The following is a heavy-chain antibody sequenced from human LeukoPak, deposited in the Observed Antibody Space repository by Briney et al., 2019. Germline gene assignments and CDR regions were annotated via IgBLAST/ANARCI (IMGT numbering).Heavy chain of an antibody. CDR2: IYYTGST. CDR3: ARHYARGRADSGADSRGYFEY. J-gene: IGHJ4*02. V-gene: IGHV4-59*08. D-gene: IGHD4-17*01. CDR1: GGSISNYY. Sequence: SETLSLTCTVSGGSISNYYWGWIRQPPGKGLEWLGYIYYTGSTHYNPSLNSRVTISLGTSKDQFSLRLSSVTAADTAVYYCARHYARGRADSGADSRGYFEYWGQGALVTVSS.